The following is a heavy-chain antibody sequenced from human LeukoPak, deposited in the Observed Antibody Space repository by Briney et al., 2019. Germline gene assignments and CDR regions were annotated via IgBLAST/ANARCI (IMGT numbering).Heavy chain of an antibody. J-gene: IGHJ4*02. CDR2: ISYDGSNK. Sequence: GRSLRLSCAASGFTFSSYAMHWVRQAPGKGLEWEAVISYDGSNKYYADSVKGRFTISRDNSKNTLYLQMNSLRAEDTAVYYCAKDRRFGVVIIGFDYWGQGTLVTVSS. V-gene: IGHV3-30-3*01. D-gene: IGHD3-3*01. CDR1: GFTFSSYA. CDR3: AKDRRFGVVIIGFDY.